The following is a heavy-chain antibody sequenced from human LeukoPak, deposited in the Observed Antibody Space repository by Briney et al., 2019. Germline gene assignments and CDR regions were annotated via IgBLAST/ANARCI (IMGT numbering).Heavy chain of an antibody. J-gene: IGHJ4*02. CDR1: AFTFSSYC. CDR2: IWYDGSNK. Sequence: SGRSLRLSCAASAFTFSSYCMHWVRQAPGKGLGWVAVIWYDGSNKYYADSVKGRFTISRDNSKNTLYVQMNSLRAEDTAVYYCATNYYDSSGYYYSRYCFDYWGQGTLVTVSS. D-gene: IGHD3-22*01. V-gene: IGHV3-33*01. CDR3: ATNYYDSSGYYYSRYCFDY.